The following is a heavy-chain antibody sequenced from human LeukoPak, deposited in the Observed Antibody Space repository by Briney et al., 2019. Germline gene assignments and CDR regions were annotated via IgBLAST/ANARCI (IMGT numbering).Heavy chain of an antibody. Sequence: SETLSLTCTVSGGSISSYYWSWIRQPAGKGLEWIGRIYTSGSTNYNPSLKSRVTMSVDTSKNQLSLKLSSVTAADTAVYYCARAKYYYDSSGYYYLYYFDYWGQGTLVTVSS. CDR1: GGSISSYY. V-gene: IGHV4-4*07. CDR3: ARAKYYYDSSGYYYLYYFDY. D-gene: IGHD3-22*01. CDR2: IYTSGST. J-gene: IGHJ4*02.